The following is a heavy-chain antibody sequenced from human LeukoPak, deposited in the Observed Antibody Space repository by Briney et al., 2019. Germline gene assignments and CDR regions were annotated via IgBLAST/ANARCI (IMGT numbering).Heavy chain of an antibody. J-gene: IGHJ6*03. CDR2: ISGSGGRT. CDR1: GFTFSSDV. V-gene: IGHV3-23*01. CDR3: ARDPSTVSYYYYMDV. Sequence: GGSLRLSCAASGFTFSSDVMSWVRQAPGKGLEWVSAISGSGGRTYYADSVKGRFTISRDNSKNTLYLQMNSLRAEDTAVYYCARDPSTVSYYYYMDVWGKGTTVTISS. D-gene: IGHD5/OR15-5a*01.